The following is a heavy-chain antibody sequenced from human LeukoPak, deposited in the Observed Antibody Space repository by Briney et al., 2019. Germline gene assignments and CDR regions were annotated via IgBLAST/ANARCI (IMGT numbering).Heavy chain of an antibody. V-gene: IGHV3-30*18. CDR2: ISYDGSNK. CDR1: GFTFSSYG. D-gene: IGHD4-23*01. J-gene: IGHJ4*02. CDR3: AKDPVDYGGPNLEHYFDY. Sequence: GRSLRLSCAASGFTFSSYGMHWVRQAPGKGLEWVAVISYDGSNKYYADSVKGRFTISRDNSKNTLYLQMNSLRAEDTAVYYCAKDPVDYGGPNLEHYFDYWGQGTLVTVSS.